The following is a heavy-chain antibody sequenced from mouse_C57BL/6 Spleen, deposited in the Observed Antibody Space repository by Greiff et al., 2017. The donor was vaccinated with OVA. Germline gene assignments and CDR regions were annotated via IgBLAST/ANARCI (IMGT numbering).Heavy chain of an antibody. CDR1: GFTFSDFY. CDR3: ARDARDYGDYAMDY. J-gene: IGHJ4*01. CDR2: SRNKANDYTT. Sequence: EVMLVESGGGLVQSGRSLRLSCATSGFTFSDFYMEWVRQAPGKGLEWIAASRNKANDYTTEYSASVKGRFIVSRDTSQSILYLQMNALRAEDTAIYYCARDARDYGDYAMDYWGQGTSVTVSS. D-gene: IGHD2-4*01. V-gene: IGHV7-1*01.